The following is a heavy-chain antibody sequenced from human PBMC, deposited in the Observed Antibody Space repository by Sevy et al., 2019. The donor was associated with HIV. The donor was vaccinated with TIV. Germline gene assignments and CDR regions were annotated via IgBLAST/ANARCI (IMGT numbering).Heavy chain of an antibody. D-gene: IGHD3-3*01. CDR1: GFNFRTYS. CDR2: ISDDSRYI. V-gene: IGHV3-21*04. CDR3: ARDFTIFGVVSGIDY. J-gene: IGHJ4*02. Sequence: GGSLRLSCAASGFNFRTYSMNWVRQAPGKGLEWLSSISDDSRYICYSDSVKGRFTISRANAKNLLFLQMNNLRVEDTAIYYCARDFTIFGVVSGIDYWGQGNLVTVSS.